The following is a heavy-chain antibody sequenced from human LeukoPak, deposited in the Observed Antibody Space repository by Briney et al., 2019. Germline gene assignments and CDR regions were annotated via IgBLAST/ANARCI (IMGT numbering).Heavy chain of an antibody. CDR1: GFTFDDYA. D-gene: IGHD6-13*01. Sequence: GGSLRLSCAASGFTFDDYAMHWVRQAPGKGLEWVSGISWNSGSIGHADSVKGRFTISRDNAKNSLYLQMNSLRAEDTALYYCAKDGLLFSGGSWPAYYFDYWGQGTLVTVSS. V-gene: IGHV3-9*01. CDR2: ISWNSGSI. CDR3: AKDGLLFSGGSWPAYYFDY. J-gene: IGHJ4*02.